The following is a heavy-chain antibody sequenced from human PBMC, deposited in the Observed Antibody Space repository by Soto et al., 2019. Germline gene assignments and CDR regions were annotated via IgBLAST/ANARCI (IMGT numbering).Heavy chain of an antibody. Sequence: QITLKESGPTLVKPTQTLTLTCTFSGFSLSTSGVGVGWIRQPPGKALEWLALIYWDDDKRYSPSLKSRLTITKDTSKNQVVLTMTNMDPVDTATYYCAHRPIRDGYNPGGDYYYYYGMDVWGQGTTVTVSS. D-gene: IGHD3-16*01. J-gene: IGHJ6*02. CDR3: AHRPIRDGYNPGGDYYYYYGMDV. CDR2: IYWDDDK. V-gene: IGHV2-5*02. CDR1: GFSLSTSGVG.